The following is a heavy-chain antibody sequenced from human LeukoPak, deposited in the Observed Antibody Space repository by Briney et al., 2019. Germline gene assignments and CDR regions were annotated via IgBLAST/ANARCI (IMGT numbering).Heavy chain of an antibody. V-gene: IGHV4-38-2*02. CDR2: IYHSGST. D-gene: IGHD3-9*01. CDR1: GYSISSGYY. CDR3: ARLQTGYFDY. J-gene: IGHJ4*02. Sequence: PSETLSLTCTVSGYSISSGYYWGWIRQPPGKGLEWIGSIYHSGSTNYNPSLKSRVTISVDKSKNQFSLKLNSVTAADTAVYYCARLQTGYFDYWGQGTLVTVSS.